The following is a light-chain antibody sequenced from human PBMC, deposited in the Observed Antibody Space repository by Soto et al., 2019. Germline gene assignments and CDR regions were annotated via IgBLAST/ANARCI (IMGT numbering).Light chain of an antibody. V-gene: IGLV2-14*03. CDR1: SSDVGAYNY. Sequence: QSVLTQPASVSGSPGQSITISCTGTSSDVGAYNYVSWYQQLPDKAPKLMIYDVTYRPSGVSNRFSGSKSGNTASLTISGLQAEDEADYFCSSYTTSSTLVFGRGTKLTVL. CDR3: SSYTTSSTLV. CDR2: DVT. J-gene: IGLJ3*02.